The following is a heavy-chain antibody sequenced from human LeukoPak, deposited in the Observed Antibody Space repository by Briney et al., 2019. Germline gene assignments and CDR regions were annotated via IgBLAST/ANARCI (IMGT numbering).Heavy chain of an antibody. CDR2: IYSGGST. D-gene: IGHD6-13*01. CDR3: AKESAYSSSWYSSD. J-gene: IGHJ4*02. V-gene: IGHV3-53*01. CDR1: GFTVSSNY. Sequence: PGGSLRLSCAASGFTVSSNYMSWVRQAPGKGLEWVSVIYSGGSTYYADSVKGRFTISRDNSKNTLYLQMNSLRAEDTAVYYCAKESAYSSSWYSSDWGQGTLVTVSS.